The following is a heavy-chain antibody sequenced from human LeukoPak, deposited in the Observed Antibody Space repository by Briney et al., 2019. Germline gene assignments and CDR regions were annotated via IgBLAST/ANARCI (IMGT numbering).Heavy chain of an antibody. Sequence: PSETLSLTCTVSGGSISSYYWSWVRQPAGKGLEWIGRIYTSGSTNYNPSLKSRDTMSEDTSKNQFSLHRSSVTAADTAVYYCARSCSSGYYCYWGQGTLVTVTS. CDR1: GGSISSYY. CDR2: IYTSGST. V-gene: IGHV4-4*07. CDR3: ARSCSSGYYCY. J-gene: IGHJ4*02. D-gene: IGHD3-22*01.